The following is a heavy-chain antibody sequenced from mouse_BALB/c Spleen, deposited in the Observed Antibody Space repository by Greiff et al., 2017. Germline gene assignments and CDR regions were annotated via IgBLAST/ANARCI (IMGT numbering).Heavy chain of an antibody. V-gene: IGHV2-6-7*01. J-gene: IGHJ4*01. CDR2: IWGDGST. CDR1: GFSLTGYG. D-gene: IGHD2-14*01. Sequence: VQLQESGPGLVAPSQSLSITCTVSGFSLTGYGVNWVRQPPGKGLEWLGMIWGDGSTDYNSALKSRLSISKDNSKSQVFLKMNSLQTDDTARYYCAREAYRYDGDYYAMDYWGQGTSVTVSS. CDR3: AREAYRYDGDYYAMDY.